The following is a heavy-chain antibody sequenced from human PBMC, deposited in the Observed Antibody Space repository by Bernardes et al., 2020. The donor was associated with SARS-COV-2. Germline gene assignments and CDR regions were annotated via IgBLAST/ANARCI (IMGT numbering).Heavy chain of an antibody. D-gene: IGHD6-13*01. J-gene: IGHJ4*02. CDR1: GFTFSSFW. CDR2: IREDGSDK. V-gene: IGHV3-7*01. Sequence: GGSLRLCCAASGFTFSSFWMSWIRQAPGKGLEWVANIREDGSDKYCADTVKGRFTISRDNAQNSLFLQMNSLRVEDTAVYYCARRAAPDFWVLGTLVTVSS. CDR3: ARRAAPDF.